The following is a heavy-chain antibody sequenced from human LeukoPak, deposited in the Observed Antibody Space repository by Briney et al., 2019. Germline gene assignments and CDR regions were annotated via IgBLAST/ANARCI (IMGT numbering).Heavy chain of an antibody. J-gene: IGHJ4*02. D-gene: IGHD3-22*01. CDR2: ISGSGGST. Sequence: GGSLRLSCAASGFTFSSYAMSWVRQAPRKGLEWVSAISGSGGSTYYADSVKGRFTISRDNSKNTLYLQMNSLRAEDTAVYYCAKEGPYSSYYYDSSGYPYFDYWGQGTLVTVSS. CDR3: AKEGPYSSYYYDSSGYPYFDY. CDR1: GFTFSSYA. V-gene: IGHV3-23*01.